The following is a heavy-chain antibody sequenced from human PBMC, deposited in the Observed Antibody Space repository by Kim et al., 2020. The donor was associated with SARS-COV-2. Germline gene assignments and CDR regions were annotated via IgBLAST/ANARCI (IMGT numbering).Heavy chain of an antibody. CDR3: AREYYDILPTTAYYFDY. D-gene: IGHD3-9*01. CDR2: ISYDGSNK. J-gene: IGHJ4*01. CDR1: GFTFSSYA. V-gene: IGHV3-30*04. Sequence: GGSLRLSCAASGFTFSSYAMHWVRQAPGKGLEWVAVISYDGSNKYYADSVKGRFTISRDNSKNTLYLQMNSLRAEDTAVYYCAREYYDILPTTAYYFDY.